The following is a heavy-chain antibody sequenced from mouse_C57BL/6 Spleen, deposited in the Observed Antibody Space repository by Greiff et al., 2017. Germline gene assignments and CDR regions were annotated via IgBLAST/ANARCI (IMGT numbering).Heavy chain of an antibody. J-gene: IGHJ2*01. D-gene: IGHD2-10*02. CDR1: GYTFTSYW. CDR2: IDPSDSYT. Sequence: VQLQQPGAELVMPGASVKLSCKASGYTFTSYWMHWVKQRPGQGLEWIGEIDPSDSYTNYNQKFKGKSTLTVDKSSSTAYMQLSSLTSEDSAVYYCARATYGNYLFDYWGQGTTLTVSS. V-gene: IGHV1-69*01. CDR3: ARATYGNYLFDY.